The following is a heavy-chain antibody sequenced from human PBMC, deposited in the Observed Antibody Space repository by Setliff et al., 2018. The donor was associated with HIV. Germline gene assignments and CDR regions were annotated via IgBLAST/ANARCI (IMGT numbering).Heavy chain of an antibody. CDR1: GDSISSSIYY. V-gene: IGHV4-39*01. D-gene: IGHD6-6*01. CDR2: IYYTGSP. J-gene: IGHJ5*02. Sequence: PSETLSLTCTVSGDSISSSIYYWGWVRQPPGKGLEWIGGIYYTGSPFYNPSLKSRVTISVDTSNNQFSLKLSSVTAADTAVYYCARGGRSLAAQTWFDPWGQGTLVTVSS. CDR3: ARGGRSLAAQTWFDP.